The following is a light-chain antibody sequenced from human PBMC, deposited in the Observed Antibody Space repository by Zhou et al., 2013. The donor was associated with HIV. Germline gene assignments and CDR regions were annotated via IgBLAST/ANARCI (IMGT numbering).Light chain of an antibody. CDR2: DAS. CDR3: LQHNSLPQT. Sequence: DIQMTQSPSSVSASVGDRVTITCRASQDISGWLAWYQQKPGKAPKLLIYDASGLQGGVPSRFSGSGSGTEFTLTISSLQLEDFATYYCLQHNSLPQTFGQGTKVEIK. V-gene: IGKV1-12*01. J-gene: IGKJ1*01. CDR1: QDISGW.